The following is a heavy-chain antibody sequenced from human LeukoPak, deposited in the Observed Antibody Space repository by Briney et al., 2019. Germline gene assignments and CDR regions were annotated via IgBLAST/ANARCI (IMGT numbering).Heavy chain of an antibody. CDR3: AKDPGSSSLGY. CDR2: ISWNSGSI. J-gene: IGHJ4*02. D-gene: IGHD6-13*01. V-gene: IGHV3-9*01. CDR1: GFTFDDYA. Sequence: SLRLSCAASGFTFDDYAMHWVRQAPGKGLEWVSGISWNSGSIGYADSVKGRFTISRDNAKNSLYLQMNSLRAEDTALYYCAKDPGSSSLGYWGQGTLVTVSS.